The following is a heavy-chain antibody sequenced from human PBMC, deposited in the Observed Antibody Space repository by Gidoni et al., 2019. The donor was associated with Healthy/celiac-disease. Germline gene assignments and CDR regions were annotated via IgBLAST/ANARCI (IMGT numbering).Heavy chain of an antibody. CDR1: SSYA. D-gene: IGHD5-12*01. CDR3: ARDRGDGYNYLGY. J-gene: IGHJ4*02. CDR2: ISYDGSNK. Sequence: SSYAMHWVRQAPGKGLEWVAVISYDGSNKYYADSVKGRFTIPRDNSKNTLYLQMNSLRAEDTAVYYCARDRGDGYNYLGYWGQGTLVTVSS. V-gene: IGHV3-30-3*01.